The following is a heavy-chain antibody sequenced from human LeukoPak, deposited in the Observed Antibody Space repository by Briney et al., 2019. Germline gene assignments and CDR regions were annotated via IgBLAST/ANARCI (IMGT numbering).Heavy chain of an antibody. Sequence: SETLSLTCTVSGGSISSYYWSWIRQPPGKGLEWIGYIYYIGSTNYNPSLKSRVTISVDTSKNQFSLKLSSVTAADTAVYYCARRARVGSGWPYYYYGMDVWGQGTTVTVSS. J-gene: IGHJ6*02. CDR1: GGSISSYY. CDR2: IYYIGST. CDR3: ARRARVGSGWPYYYYGMDV. V-gene: IGHV4-59*08. D-gene: IGHD6-19*01.